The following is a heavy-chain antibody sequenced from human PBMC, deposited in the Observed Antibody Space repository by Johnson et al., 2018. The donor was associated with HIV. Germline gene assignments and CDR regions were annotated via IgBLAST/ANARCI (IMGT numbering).Heavy chain of an antibody. CDR1: GFTFSRYD. Sequence: QVQLVESGGGVVQPGRSLRLSCAASGFTFSRYDMHWVRQAPGKGLEWVAFISYDGSDKDYADSVKGRFTISRDNSKNTLYLQMNSLRAEDTAVYYCARGPHEVVVVAATSAFDIWGQGTMVTVSS. D-gene: IGHD2-15*01. CDR2: ISYDGSDK. V-gene: IGHV3-30*03. CDR3: ARGPHEVVVVAATSAFDI. J-gene: IGHJ3*02.